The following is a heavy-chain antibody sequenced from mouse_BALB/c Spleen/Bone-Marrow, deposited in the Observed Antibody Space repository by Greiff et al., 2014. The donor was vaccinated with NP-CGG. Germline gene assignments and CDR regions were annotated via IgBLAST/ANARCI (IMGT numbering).Heavy chain of an antibody. CDR1: GYTFTSYY. CDR3: TLWCYAMDY. V-gene: IGHV1S16*01. CDR2: INPSNGGT. D-gene: IGHD1-1*02. Sequence: VQLQQSGAELVKPGASVKLSCKASGYTFTSYYMYWVKQRPGQGLEWIGEINPSNGGTNFNEKFKSKATLTVDKSSSTAYMQLSSLTSEDSAVYYCTLWCYAMDYWGQGTSVTVSP. J-gene: IGHJ4*01.